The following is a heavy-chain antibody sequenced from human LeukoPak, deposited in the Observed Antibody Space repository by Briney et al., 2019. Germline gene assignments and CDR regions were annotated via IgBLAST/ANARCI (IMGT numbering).Heavy chain of an antibody. CDR2: IKQDGSEK. D-gene: IGHD6-13*01. CDR3: ARDKTEKTGIAAAGTPSGFSMDV. Sequence: GGSLRLSCAASGFTFSSYWMSWVRQAPGKGLEWVANIKQDGSEKYYVDSVKGRFTISSDNAKNSLYLQMNSLRAEDTAVYYCARDKTEKTGIAAAGTPSGFSMDVWGKGTTVTVSS. CDR1: GFTFSSYW. J-gene: IGHJ6*03. V-gene: IGHV3-7*01.